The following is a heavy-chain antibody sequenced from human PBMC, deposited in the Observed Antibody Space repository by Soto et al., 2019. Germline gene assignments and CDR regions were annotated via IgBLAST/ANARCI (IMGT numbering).Heavy chain of an antibody. CDR3: ASGYSSGWWIQYYYYGMDV. J-gene: IGHJ6*02. V-gene: IGHV1-8*01. D-gene: IGHD6-13*01. CDR1: GYTFTSYD. CDR2: MNPNSGNT. Sequence: ASVKVSCKASGYTFTSYDINWVRQATGQGLEWMGWMNPNSGNTGYAQKFQGRVTMTRNTSISTAYMELSSLRSEDTAVYYCASGYSSGWWIQYYYYGMDVWGQGTTVTV.